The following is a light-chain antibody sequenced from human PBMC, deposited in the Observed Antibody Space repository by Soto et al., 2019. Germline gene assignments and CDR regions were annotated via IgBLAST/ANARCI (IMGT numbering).Light chain of an antibody. CDR1: QSFNNL. CDR3: QHYGYSPYT. Sequence: EIVLTQCPANLSLSPGERATRSGRASQSFNNLLAWYQQKPGQAPRILIYAASSRATGIPDRFSGSGSGTDFTLTIRRLEPEDFAVYFCQHYGYSPYTFAQGTKVDIK. V-gene: IGKV3-20*01. CDR2: AAS. J-gene: IGKJ2*01.